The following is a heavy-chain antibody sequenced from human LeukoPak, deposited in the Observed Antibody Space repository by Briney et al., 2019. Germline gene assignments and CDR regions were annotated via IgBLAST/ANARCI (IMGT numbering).Heavy chain of an antibody. CDR3: ARDIGLRTMVRGVIIPSGFFDY. J-gene: IGHJ4*02. CDR2: ISRSGSTK. CDR1: GFTFSHYY. D-gene: IGHD3-10*01. Sequence: PGGSLRLSCAASGFTFSHYYMTWIRQAPGKGLEGVAYISRSGSTKVYADSVKGRFTISRDNAKNSLYLQMNSLRAEDTAVYYCARDIGLRTMVRGVIIPSGFFDYWGQGTLVTVSS. V-gene: IGHV3-11*01.